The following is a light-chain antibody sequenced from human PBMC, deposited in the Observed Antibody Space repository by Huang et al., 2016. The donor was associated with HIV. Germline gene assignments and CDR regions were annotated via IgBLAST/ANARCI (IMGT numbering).Light chain of an antibody. CDR1: ASIVYS. CDR2: AAS. CDR3: QQSMILPRT. J-gene: IGKJ4*01. V-gene: IGKV1-39*01. Sequence: DIQLTQSPSSLSASVGDGINITCRASASIVYSLSWCQQRPGHAPKALIYAASRLHAGVPAKFSGTGSGTNFTLSINGLGPEDFATYYCQQSMILPRTYGGGTKVDI.